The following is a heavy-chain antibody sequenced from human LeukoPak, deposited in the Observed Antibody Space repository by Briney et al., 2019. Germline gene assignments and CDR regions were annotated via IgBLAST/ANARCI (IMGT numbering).Heavy chain of an antibody. J-gene: IGHJ6*03. CDR3: ARGRRQWLVRYYYYYMDV. V-gene: IGHV1-2*02. CDR1: GYTFTGYY. Sequence: GASVKVSCKASGYTFTGYYMHWVRQAPGQGLECMGWINPNSGGTNYAQKFQGRVTMTRDTSISTAYMELSSLRSEDTAVYYCARGRRQWLVRYYYYYMDVWGKGTTVTVSS. CDR2: INPNSGGT. D-gene: IGHD6-19*01.